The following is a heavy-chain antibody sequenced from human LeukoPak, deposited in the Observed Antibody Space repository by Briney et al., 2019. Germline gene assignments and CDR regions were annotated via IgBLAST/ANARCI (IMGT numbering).Heavy chain of an antibody. Sequence: GGSLRLSCAASGFTFSSYGMSWVRQAPGKGLEWVSAISGSGGSTYYADSVKGRFTISRDNSKNTLYLQMNSLRAEDTAVYYCAKHAAHDFWSGYYTPFDYWGQGTLVTVSS. V-gene: IGHV3-23*01. CDR1: GFTFSSYG. CDR3: AKHAAHDFWSGYYTPFDY. CDR2: ISGSGGST. J-gene: IGHJ4*02. D-gene: IGHD3-3*01.